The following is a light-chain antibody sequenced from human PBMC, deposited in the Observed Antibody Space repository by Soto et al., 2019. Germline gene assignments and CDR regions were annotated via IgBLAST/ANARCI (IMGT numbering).Light chain of an antibody. CDR2: GAS. V-gene: IGKV3-20*01. CDR3: QQYGSSPLLT. CDR1: QRVSSSY. Sequence: VLTQSPGTMSLSPGERATLSCRASQRVSSSYLAWYQQKPCQDPRLLIYGASSRATGIPDRFSGSGSGTDVTLTSSRLEPEDFPVYSCQQYGSSPLLTFGGGTKVEIK. J-gene: IGKJ4*02.